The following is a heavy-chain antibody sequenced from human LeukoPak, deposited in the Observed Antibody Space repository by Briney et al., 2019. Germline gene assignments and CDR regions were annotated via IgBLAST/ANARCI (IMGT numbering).Heavy chain of an antibody. Sequence: SETLSLTCTVSGYSISSGYYWGWIRQPPGKGLEWIGSIYHSGSTYYNPSLKSRVTISVDTSKNQFSLKLSSVTAADTAVYYCARGVVPADPQKKYYYYYYMDVWGKGTTVTVSS. D-gene: IGHD2-2*01. CDR2: IYHSGST. V-gene: IGHV4-38-2*02. J-gene: IGHJ6*03. CDR3: ARGVVPADPQKKYYYYYYMDV. CDR1: GYSISSGYY.